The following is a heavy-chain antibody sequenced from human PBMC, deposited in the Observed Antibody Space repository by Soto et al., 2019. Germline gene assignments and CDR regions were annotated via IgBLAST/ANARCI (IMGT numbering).Heavy chain of an antibody. J-gene: IGHJ4*02. V-gene: IGHV3-48*01. CDR3: ARGANCNGGNSDF. CDR1: GFTFSSYS. CDR2: ISSSSTTI. D-gene: IGHD1-20*01. Sequence: EVQLVESGGGLVQPGGSLRLSCAASGFTFSSYSMNWVRQAPGKGLEWVSYISSSSTTIYHADSVKGRFTISRDNAKNSLYLQMNSLRAEDTAVYYCARGANCNGGNSDFWGQGTLVTVSS.